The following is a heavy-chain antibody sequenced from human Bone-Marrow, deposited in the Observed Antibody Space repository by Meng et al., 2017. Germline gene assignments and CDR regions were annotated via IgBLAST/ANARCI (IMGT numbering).Heavy chain of an antibody. CDR1: GGTFSSYA. CDR2: IIPIFDAP. CDR3: ARDRVSRYDSSAYYRNAFDI. D-gene: IGHD3-22*01. J-gene: IGHJ3*02. V-gene: IGHV1-69*05. Sequence: SVKVSCKASGGTFSSYAISWVRQAPGQGPEWMGGIIPIFDAPNYAQRFQGRVTITTDESTSTAYMELSSLTSEDTAVYYCARDRVSRYDSSAYYRNAFDIWARGTMAT.